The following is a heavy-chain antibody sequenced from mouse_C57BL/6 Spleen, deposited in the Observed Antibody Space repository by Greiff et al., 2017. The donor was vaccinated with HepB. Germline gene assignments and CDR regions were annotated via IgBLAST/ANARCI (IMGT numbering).Heavy chain of an antibody. V-gene: IGHV5-16*01. J-gene: IGHJ2*01. CDR2: INYDGSST. CDR3: ARGGYSNYFDY. D-gene: IGHD2-5*01. CDR1: GFTFSDYY. Sequence: EVQLQESEGGLVQPGSSMKLSCTASGFTFSDYYMAWVRQVPEKGLEWVANINYDGSSTYYLDSLKSRFIISRDNAKNILYLQMSSLKSEDTATYYCARGGYSNYFDYWGQGTTLTVSS.